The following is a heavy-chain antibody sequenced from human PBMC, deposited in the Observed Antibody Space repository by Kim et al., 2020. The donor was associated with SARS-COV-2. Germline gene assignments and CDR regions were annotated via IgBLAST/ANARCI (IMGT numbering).Heavy chain of an antibody. D-gene: IGHD5-18*01. CDR3: AADRGYSYGYFYYYGMDV. CDR2: IVVGSGNT. Sequence: SVKVSCKASGFTFTSSAMQWVRQARGQRLEWIGWIVVGSGNTNYAQKFQERVTITRDMSTSTAYMELSSLRSEDTAVYYCAADRGYSYGYFYYYGMDVWGQGTTVTVSS. J-gene: IGHJ6*02. V-gene: IGHV1-58*02. CDR1: GFTFTSSA.